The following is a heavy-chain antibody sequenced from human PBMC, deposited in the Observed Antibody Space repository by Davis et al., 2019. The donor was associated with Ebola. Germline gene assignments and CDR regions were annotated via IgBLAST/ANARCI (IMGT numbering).Heavy chain of an antibody. J-gene: IGHJ3*02. CDR3: IRVTRWLLKSTNPAFDI. CDR1: GFTFSHYW. V-gene: IGHV3-74*01. CDR2: LTGDGNK. Sequence: GESLKISCVGSGFTFSHYWMHWVRQAPGRGLVWVARLTGDGNKFYADSVKDRVTISRDNSKSTLYLQMSSRRAEHTAVYYCIRVTRWLLKSTNPAFDIWGQGTMVTVSS. D-gene: IGHD5-24*01.